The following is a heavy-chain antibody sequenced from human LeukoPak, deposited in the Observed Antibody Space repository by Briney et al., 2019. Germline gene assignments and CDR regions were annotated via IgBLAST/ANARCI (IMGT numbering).Heavy chain of an antibody. CDR2: IYYSGST. CDR1: GGSISSSSYY. Sequence: SETLSLTCTVSGGSISSSSYYWGWIRQPPGKGLEWIGYIYYSGSTNYNPSLKSRVTISVDTSKNQFSLKLSSVTAADTAVYYCARGVVPAAINWFDPWGQGTLVTVSS. J-gene: IGHJ5*02. D-gene: IGHD2-2*01. V-gene: IGHV4-61*05. CDR3: ARGVVPAAINWFDP.